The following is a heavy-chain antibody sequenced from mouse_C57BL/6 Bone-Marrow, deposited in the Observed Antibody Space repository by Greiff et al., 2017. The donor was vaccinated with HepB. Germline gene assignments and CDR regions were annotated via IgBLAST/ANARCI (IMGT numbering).Heavy chain of an antibody. V-gene: IGHV14-1*01. D-gene: IGHD2-4*01. Sequence: VQLKQSGAGLVRPGASVKLSCTASGFNIKDYYMHWVKQRPEQGLEWIGRIDPEDGDTEYAPKFQGKASMTADTSSNTAYLQLSSLTSEDTAVYYCTTGDYDGRPWFAYWGQGTLVTVSA. CDR1: GFNIKDYY. J-gene: IGHJ3*01. CDR3: TTGDYDGRPWFAY. CDR2: IDPEDGDT.